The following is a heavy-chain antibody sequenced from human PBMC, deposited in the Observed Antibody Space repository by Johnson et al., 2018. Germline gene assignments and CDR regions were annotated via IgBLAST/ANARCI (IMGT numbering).Heavy chain of an antibody. CDR1: GFSFSGPP. D-gene: IGHD1-26*01. J-gene: IGHJ1*01. CDR3: TRADYSGTYFS. V-gene: IGHV3-73*02. CDR2: LRSKANNNAI. Sequence: EVQLVETGGGLVQPGGSLKLPWAASGFSFSGPPMHWVRQASGKGLEWVGRLRSKANNNAIALGASVKGRFTISRDGSKNTAYLQMNSLKTEDTAVYYCTRADYSGTYFSWGQGTRVTVSS.